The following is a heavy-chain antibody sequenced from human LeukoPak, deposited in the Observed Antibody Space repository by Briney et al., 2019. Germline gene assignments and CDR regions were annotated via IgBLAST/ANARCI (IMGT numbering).Heavy chain of an antibody. V-gene: IGHV3-48*03. CDR3: ARDWVYFDY. J-gene: IGHJ4*02. D-gene: IGHD3-16*01. CDR2: ISSSGNTI. CDR1: GFTFSNYE. Sequence: PGGSLRLSCAASGFTFSNYEMNRVRQAPGKGLEWVSYISSSGNTIYYADSVKGRFTISRDNPKNSLYLQMNSLRAEDTAVYYCARDWVYFDYWGQGSLVTVSS.